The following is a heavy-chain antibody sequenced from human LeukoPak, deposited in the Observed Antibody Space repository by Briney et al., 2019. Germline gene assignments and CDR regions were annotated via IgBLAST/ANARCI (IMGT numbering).Heavy chain of an antibody. V-gene: IGHV3-48*01. CDR1: GFTFSSYS. CDR3: ARNYKLYSHHP. D-gene: IGHD1-1*01. Sequence: GGSLRLSCAASGFTFSSYSMNWDRQAPGKGLEWVSYISSSSTIYYADSVKGRFTISRDNAKNSLYLQMNSLRAEDTAVYYCARNYKLYSHHPWGQGTLVTVSS. J-gene: IGHJ5*02. CDR2: ISSSSTI.